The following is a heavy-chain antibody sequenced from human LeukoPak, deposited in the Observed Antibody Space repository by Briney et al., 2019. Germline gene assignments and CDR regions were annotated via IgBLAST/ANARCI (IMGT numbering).Heavy chain of an antibody. V-gene: IGHV4-59*01. CDR2: IYYSGST. CDR3: ARGEV. CDR1: GGSIGSYC. J-gene: IGHJ4*02. Sequence: SETLSLTCTVSGGSIGSYCWSWIRQPPGKGLEWIGYIYYSGSTNYNPSLKSRVTISVDTSKNQFSLKLSSVTAADTAVHYCARGEVWGQGTLVTVSS.